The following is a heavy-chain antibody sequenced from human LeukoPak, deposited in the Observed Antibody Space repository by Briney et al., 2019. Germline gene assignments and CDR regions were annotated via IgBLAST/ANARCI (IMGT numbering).Heavy chain of an antibody. CDR2: IYYSGTT. Sequence: SSETLSLTCTVSGGSISSYYWSRIRQPPGKGLEWIGYIYYSGTTNYNPSPKSRVTISVDTSKNQFSLKLSSVTAADTAVYYCARGVYVAAAQYGYWGQGTLVTVSS. D-gene: IGHD6-13*01. V-gene: IGHV4-59*01. CDR3: ARGVYVAAAQYGY. J-gene: IGHJ4*02. CDR1: GGSISSYY.